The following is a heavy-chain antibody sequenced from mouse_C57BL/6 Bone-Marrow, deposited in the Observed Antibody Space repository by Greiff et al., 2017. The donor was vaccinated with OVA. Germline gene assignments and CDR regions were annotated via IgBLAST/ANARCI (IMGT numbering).Heavy chain of an antibody. D-gene: IGHD6-2*01. CDR1: GYTFTSYW. Sequence: QVQLQQPGAELVRPGSSVKLSCKASGYTFTSYWMHWVKQRPIQGLEWIGNIDPSDSETHYTQKFKDKATLTVDKSSSTAYMQLSSLSSEYSAVYYCTSWCLFLCSFAYWCQGTSVTVSS. V-gene: IGHV1-52*01. CDR2: IDPSDSET. CDR3: TSWCLFLCSFAY. J-gene: IGHJ4*01.